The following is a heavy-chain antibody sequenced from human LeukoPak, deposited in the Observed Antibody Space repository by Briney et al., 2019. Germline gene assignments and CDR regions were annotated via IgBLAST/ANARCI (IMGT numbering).Heavy chain of an antibody. CDR1: GFTFSSYA. CDR2: ISGSGGST. CDR3: ARKAYGGNSPCDY. Sequence: GGSLRLSCAASGFTFSSYAMRWVRQAPGKGLEWVSAISGSGGSTYYADSVKGRFTISRDNSKNTLYLQMNSLRAEDTAVYCCARKAYGGNSPCDYWCQGTLVTVSS. V-gene: IGHV3-23*01. J-gene: IGHJ4*02. D-gene: IGHD4-23*01.